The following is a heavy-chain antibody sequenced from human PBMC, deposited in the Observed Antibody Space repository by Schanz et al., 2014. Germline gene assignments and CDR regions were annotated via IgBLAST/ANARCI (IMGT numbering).Heavy chain of an antibody. J-gene: IGHJ3*01. CDR3: ARDGEAAAGCDY. CDR2: INPSGGST. D-gene: IGHD6-13*01. Sequence: QVQLVQSGAEVKKPGASVKVSCKASGYTFTSYYMHWVRQAPGQGLEWMGIINPSGGSTSYARKFQGRVTMTRDTSTSTVYMELSSLRSEDTAVYYCARDGEAAAGCDYWGQGTKVTVSP. CDR1: GYTFTSYY. V-gene: IGHV1-46*03.